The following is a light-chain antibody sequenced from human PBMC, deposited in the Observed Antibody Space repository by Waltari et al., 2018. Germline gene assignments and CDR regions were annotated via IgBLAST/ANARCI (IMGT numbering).Light chain of an antibody. J-gene: IGKJ4*01. CDR2: DAT. CDR3: QQRINLPLT. V-gene: IGKV3-11*01. Sequence: IVLTQSPATLSLSPAERATLTCRHSQSISSYVARYQQKPGQDPGLLIYDATNRATGSPARFSGSVSGTAFTLTISSLEPEDFAVYYCQQRINLPLTFGGGTKVEIK. CDR1: QSISSY.